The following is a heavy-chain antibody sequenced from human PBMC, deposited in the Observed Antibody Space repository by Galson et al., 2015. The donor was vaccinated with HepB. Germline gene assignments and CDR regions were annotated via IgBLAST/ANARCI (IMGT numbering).Heavy chain of an antibody. CDR3: ARDLRTAARDVIGEYYFDY. Sequence: SLRLSCAASGFTFSSYSMNWVRQAPGKGLEWVSSISSSSSYIYYADSVKGRFTISRDNAKNSLYLQMNSLRAKDTAVYYCARDLRTAARDVIGEYYFDYWGQGTLVTVSS. CDR1: GFTFSSYS. D-gene: IGHD3-22*01. V-gene: IGHV3-21*01. J-gene: IGHJ4*02. CDR2: ISSSSSYI.